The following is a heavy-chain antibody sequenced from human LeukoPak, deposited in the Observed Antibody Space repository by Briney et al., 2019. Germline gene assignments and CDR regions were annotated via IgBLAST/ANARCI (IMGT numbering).Heavy chain of an antibody. CDR1: GGTFSSYA. V-gene: IGHV1-69*05. CDR2: IIPTFGTA. Sequence: SVKVSCKASGGTFSSYAISWVRQAPGQGLEWMGGIIPTFGTANYAQKFQGRVTITTDESTSTAYMELSSLRSEDTAVYYCARERIAAQSDWFDPWGQGTLVTVSS. CDR3: ARERIAAQSDWFDP. J-gene: IGHJ5*02. D-gene: IGHD6-25*01.